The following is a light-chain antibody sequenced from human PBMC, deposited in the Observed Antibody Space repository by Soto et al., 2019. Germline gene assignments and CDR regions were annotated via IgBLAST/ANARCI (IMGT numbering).Light chain of an antibody. CDR2: GAS. V-gene: IGKV3D-15*01. Sequence: IGLTHAPGALSLSPGRRPTRSCRARRNIRSSELAWYQQGPGQAPRLXXYGASSRDTGIQDRFSGSGSRTEFTLTISSLQSEDLAVYYCQQYNDWPLRFGGGTKV. CDR3: QQYNDWPLR. J-gene: IGKJ4*02. CDR1: RNIRSS.